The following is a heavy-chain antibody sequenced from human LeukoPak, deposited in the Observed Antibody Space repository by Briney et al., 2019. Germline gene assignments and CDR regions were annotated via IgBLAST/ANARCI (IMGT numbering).Heavy chain of an antibody. CDR3: AKRGIVIRAVIIVGFHKEAYYFDD. D-gene: IGHD3-10*01. J-gene: IGHJ4*02. Sequence: TGGSLRLSCAVSGITLSNYGMSWVRQAPGKGLEWVAGISGSAGGTIYAASVKGRFTISRDNPKNTLYLQMNSLRAEDTAVYFCAKRGIVIRAVIIVGFHKEAYYFDDWGQGALVTVSS. CDR2: ISGSAGGT. CDR1: GITLSNYG. V-gene: IGHV3-23*01.